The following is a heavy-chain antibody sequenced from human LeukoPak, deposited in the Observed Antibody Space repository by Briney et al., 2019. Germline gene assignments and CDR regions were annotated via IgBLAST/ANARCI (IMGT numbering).Heavy chain of an antibody. CDR2: IYYSGNT. V-gene: IGHV4-39*01. Sequence: SETLSPTCTVSGGSISSTSHYWGWIRQPPGKGLEWIGSIYYSGNTHYNPSLKSRVAISVDTSKNQFSLKLSSVTAADTAAYYCARQGLSGYDIWFDPWGQGTLVTVSS. J-gene: IGHJ5*02. CDR1: GGSISSTSHY. CDR3: ARQGLSGYDIWFDP. D-gene: IGHD5-12*01.